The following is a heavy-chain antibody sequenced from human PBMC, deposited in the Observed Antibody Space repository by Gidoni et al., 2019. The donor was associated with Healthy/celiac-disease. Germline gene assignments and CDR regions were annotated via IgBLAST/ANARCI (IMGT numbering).Heavy chain of an antibody. CDR2: ISYDGSNK. J-gene: IGHJ4*02. CDR3: ARDTVGVVIANFDY. CDR1: GFTFSSYA. V-gene: IGHV3-30-3*01. D-gene: IGHD3-3*01. Sequence: QVQLVESGGGVVQPGRSLRLSCAASGFTFSSYAMHWVRQAPGKGLEWVAVISYDGSNKYYADSVKGRFTISRDNSKNTLYRQMNSLRAEDTAVYYCARDTVGVVIANFDYWGQGTLVTVSS.